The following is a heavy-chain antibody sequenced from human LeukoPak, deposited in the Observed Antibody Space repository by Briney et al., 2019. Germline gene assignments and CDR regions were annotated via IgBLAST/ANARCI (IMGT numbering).Heavy chain of an antibody. CDR1: GFTFSSYG. CDR2: ISYDGSNK. V-gene: IGHV3-30*18. D-gene: IGHD3-10*02. J-gene: IGHJ6*04. Sequence: GGSLRLSCAASGFTFSSYGMHWVRQAPGKGLEWVAVISYDGSNKYYTDSVKGRFTISRDNAKNSLYLQMNSLRAEDTAVYYCAELGITMIGGVWGKGTTVTISS. CDR3: AELGITMIGGV.